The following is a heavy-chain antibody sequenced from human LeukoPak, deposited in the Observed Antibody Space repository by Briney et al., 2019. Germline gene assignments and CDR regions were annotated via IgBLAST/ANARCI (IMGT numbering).Heavy chain of an antibody. D-gene: IGHD5-18*01. CDR1: GYTFTGYY. CDR3: ASRGYSYGHYFDY. J-gene: IGHJ4*02. Sequence: ASVKVSCKASGYTFTGYYMHWVRQAPGQGLEWMGWMNPNSGNTGYAQKFQGRVTMTRNTSISTAYMELSSLRSEDTAVYYCASRGYSYGHYFDYWGQGTLVTVSS. V-gene: IGHV1-8*02. CDR2: MNPNSGNT.